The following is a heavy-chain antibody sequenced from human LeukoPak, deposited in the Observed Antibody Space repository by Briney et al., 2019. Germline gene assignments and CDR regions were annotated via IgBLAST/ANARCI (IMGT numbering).Heavy chain of an antibody. Sequence: GGSLRLSCAASGFTFSSHSMIWVRQAPSEGLEWVSHISSSSSTIYYADSVKGRFTISRDNAKSSLYLQMNSLRAEDTAVYYCAKTPFSSSSGSPSNPNEYYFDYWGQGTLVTVSS. V-gene: IGHV3-48*01. CDR1: GFTFSSHS. J-gene: IGHJ4*02. CDR2: ISSSSSTI. D-gene: IGHD6-13*01. CDR3: AKTPFSSSSGSPSNPNEYYFDY.